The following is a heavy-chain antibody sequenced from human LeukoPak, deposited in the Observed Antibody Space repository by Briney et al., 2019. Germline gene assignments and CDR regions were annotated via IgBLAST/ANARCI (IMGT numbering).Heavy chain of an antibody. V-gene: IGHV3-21*01. D-gene: IGHD3-22*01. Sequence: GGSLRLSCAASGFTFSSYSMNWVRQAPGKGLEWVSSISSSSSYIYYADSVKGRFTIPRDNAKNSLYLQTNSLRAEDTAVYYCARDQYYYDSSGIPTDAFDIWGQGTMVTVSS. CDR1: GFTFSSYS. CDR2: ISSSSSYI. CDR3: ARDQYYYDSSGIPTDAFDI. J-gene: IGHJ3*02.